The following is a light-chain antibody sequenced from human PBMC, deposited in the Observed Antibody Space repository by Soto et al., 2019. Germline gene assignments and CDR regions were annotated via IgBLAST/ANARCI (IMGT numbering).Light chain of an antibody. CDR3: CSYAGSYTFGVV. CDR1: SSDVGGYNY. CDR2: DVT. Sequence: QSALTQPRSVSGSPGQSVTISCTGTSSDVGGYNYVSWYQQHPGKAPKLMIYDVTKRPSGVPDRFSGSKSGNTASLTISGLQVEDEAAYYCCSYAGSYTFGVVFGGGTKLTVL. V-gene: IGLV2-11*01. J-gene: IGLJ2*01.